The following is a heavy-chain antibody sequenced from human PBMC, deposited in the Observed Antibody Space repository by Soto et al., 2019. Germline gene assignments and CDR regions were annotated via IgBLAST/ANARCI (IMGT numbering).Heavy chain of an antibody. CDR3: AHVAAAGPLDY. J-gene: IGHJ4*02. V-gene: IGHV2-5*01. Sequence: QITLKESGSTLVNPTQTLTLTCTFSGFSLSTSGVGVGWIRQPPGKALEWLALIYWNDDKRYSPSLKSRVTITNYTHKSQVVHTQTYMDPVDTSTYYCAHVAAAGPLDYWGQGTLVTVSS. D-gene: IGHD6-13*01. CDR1: GFSLSTSGVG. CDR2: IYWNDDK.